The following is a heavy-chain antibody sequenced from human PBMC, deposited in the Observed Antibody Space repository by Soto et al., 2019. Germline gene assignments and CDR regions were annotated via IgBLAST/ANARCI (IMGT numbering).Heavy chain of an antibody. Sequence: SETLSLTCTVSCGSISSGGYYWSWIRQHPWKVLEWIGYIYYSGSTYYNPSLKSRVTISVDTSKNQFSLKLSSVTAADTAVYYCASAPLYCSGGSCPTPVPFDYWGQGTLVTVS. J-gene: IGHJ4*02. CDR3: ASAPLYCSGGSCPTPVPFDY. CDR2: IYYSGST. D-gene: IGHD2-15*01. CDR1: CGSISSGGYY. V-gene: IGHV4-31*03.